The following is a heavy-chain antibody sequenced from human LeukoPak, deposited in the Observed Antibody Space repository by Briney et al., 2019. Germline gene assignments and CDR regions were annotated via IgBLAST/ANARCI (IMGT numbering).Heavy chain of an antibody. J-gene: IGHJ3*02. Sequence: PSETLSLTCTLSGGSISRGGYYCSWIRQHPGKGLEWIGYIYYSGSTYYNPSLKSRVTISVDTSKNQFSLKLSSVNAGDTVVYYCARGFGDGYNYKGAFDIWGQGTMVTVSS. CDR1: GGSISRGGYY. D-gene: IGHD5-24*01. V-gene: IGHV4-31*03. CDR2: IYYSGST. CDR3: ARGFGDGYNYKGAFDI.